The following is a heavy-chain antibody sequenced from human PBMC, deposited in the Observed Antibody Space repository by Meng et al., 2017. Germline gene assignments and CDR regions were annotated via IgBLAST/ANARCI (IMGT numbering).Heavy chain of an antibody. V-gene: IGHV6-1*01. CDR2: AYYRSKWYH. J-gene: IGHJ4*02. D-gene: IGHD1-26*01. Sequence: QIQLQLSGPGMVTPSQTLSLICAIAGDSVSSNSAAWNWIRQSPSRGLEWLGRAYYRSKWYHDYAESVKSRISIDPDTSKNQFSLQLRSVTPEDSAVYYCARGSYSFDSWGQRTLVTVSS. CDR1: GDSVSSNSAA. CDR3: ARGSYSFDS.